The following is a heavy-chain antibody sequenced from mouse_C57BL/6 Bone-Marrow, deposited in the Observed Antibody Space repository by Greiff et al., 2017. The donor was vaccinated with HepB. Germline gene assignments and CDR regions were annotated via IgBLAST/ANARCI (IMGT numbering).Heavy chain of an antibody. CDR3: ARQRTIVTTYYFDY. CDR1: GFTFSSYG. D-gene: IGHD2-5*01. V-gene: IGHV5-6*01. J-gene: IGHJ2*01. CDR2: ISSGGSYT. Sequence: EVKLVESGGDLVKPGGSLKLSCAASGFTFSSYGMSWVRQTPDKRLEWVATISSGGSYTYYPDSVKGRFTISRDNAKNTLYLQMSSLKSEDTAMYYCARQRTIVTTYYFDYWGQGTTLTVSS.